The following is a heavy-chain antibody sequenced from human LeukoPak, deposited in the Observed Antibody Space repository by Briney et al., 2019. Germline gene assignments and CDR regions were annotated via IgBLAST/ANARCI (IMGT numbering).Heavy chain of an antibody. J-gene: IGHJ4*02. CDR2: ISGSGGTT. Sequence: GGSLRLSCAASGFTFSSYVMSWVRQAPGKGLEWVSGISGSGGTTFYADSVKGRFTISRDNAKNTLYLQMTSLRAEDTAVYYCARGRGYTDYAFDNWGQGTLVTVSS. CDR1: GFTFSSYV. CDR3: ARGRGYTDYAFDN. V-gene: IGHV3-23*01. D-gene: IGHD5-12*01.